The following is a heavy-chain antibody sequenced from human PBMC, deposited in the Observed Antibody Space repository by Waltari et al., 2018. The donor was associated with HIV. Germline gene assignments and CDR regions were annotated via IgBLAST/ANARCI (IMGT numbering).Heavy chain of an antibody. D-gene: IGHD2-8*01. J-gene: IGHJ4*02. Sequence: QAGPRQQINSSETLSLTCGISGDSVSSNTAAWNWIRLSPSRGLEWLGRATHSSGWSVVYGASLRSRIAITADTSKNQFSLHLTSVTAADTATYFCARDGNGLDFWGQGTVVTVSS. CDR3: ARDGNGLDF. CDR2: ATHSSGWSV. CDR1: GDSVSSNTAA. V-gene: IGHV6-1*01.